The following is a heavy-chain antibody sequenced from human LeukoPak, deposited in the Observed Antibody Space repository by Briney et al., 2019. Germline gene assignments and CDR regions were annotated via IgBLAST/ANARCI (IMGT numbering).Heavy chain of an antibody. CDR1: GFTFTNYA. Sequence: GGSKRLSCAASGFTFTNYAMSWVRQAPGKGLEWVSTISTTVTSTYYADSVTGRFTISRDNSQNTLFLQMNSLRAEDTALYYCAKRGSKGLFYFDSWGQGSPVSLYS. J-gene: IGHJ4*02. V-gene: IGHV3-23*01. CDR3: AKRGSKGLFYFDS. D-gene: IGHD2-2*01. CDR2: ISTTVTST.